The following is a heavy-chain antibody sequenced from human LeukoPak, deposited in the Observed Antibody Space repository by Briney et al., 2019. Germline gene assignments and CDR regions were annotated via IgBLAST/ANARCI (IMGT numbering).Heavy chain of an antibody. CDR1: GFTFSSYG. Sequence: GRSLRLSCAASGFTFSSYGMHWVRQAPGKGLEWVAVISYDGSNKYYADSVKGRFTISRDNSKNTLYLQMNSLRAEDTAVYYCARYGSGSHWNWFDPWGQGTLVTVSS. V-gene: IGHV3-30*03. J-gene: IGHJ5*02. CDR3: ARYGSGSHWNWFDP. D-gene: IGHD3-10*01. CDR2: ISYDGSNK.